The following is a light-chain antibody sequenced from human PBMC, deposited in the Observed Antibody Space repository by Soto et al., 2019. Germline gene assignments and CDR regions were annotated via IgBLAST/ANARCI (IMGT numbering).Light chain of an antibody. CDR1: QSVSSY. CDR3: QQRSNGLRNT. J-gene: IGKJ2*01. Sequence: EIVLTQSPATLSLSPGERATLSCRASQSVSSYLAWYQQKPGQAPRLLIYDASNMATGIPARFSGSGSGTDFTLTISSLEREDFAVYYCQQRSNGLRNTFGQGTKLEIK. CDR2: DAS. V-gene: IGKV3-11*01.